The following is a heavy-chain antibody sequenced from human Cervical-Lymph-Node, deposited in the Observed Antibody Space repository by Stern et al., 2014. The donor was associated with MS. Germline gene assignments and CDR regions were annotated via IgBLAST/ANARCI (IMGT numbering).Heavy chain of an antibody. D-gene: IGHD2-8*01. CDR2: INTNTGNP. V-gene: IGHV7-4-1*02. CDR1: GYNFRNYA. CDR3: ASRGAGEFGVSPTGS. J-gene: IGHJ5*02. Sequence: VQLVESGSKLKKPGASVKISCKASGYNFRNYAMNWVRQAPGRGLEWMGWINTNTGNPLYAQGFTGRFVFSLDTSVSTAYLKISSLKTEDTVMYYCASRGAGEFGVSPTGSWGQGTLVTVSS.